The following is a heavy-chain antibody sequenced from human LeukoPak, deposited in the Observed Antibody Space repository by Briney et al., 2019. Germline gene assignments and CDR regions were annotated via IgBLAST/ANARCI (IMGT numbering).Heavy chain of an antibody. J-gene: IGHJ6*02. D-gene: IGHD2/OR15-2a*01. CDR3: AKDISRRSYGMDV. Sequence: SGRSLRLSCAASGFTFDDYAMHWVRQAPGKGLEWVSGICWNSGSIGYADSVKGRFTISRDNAKNSLYLQMNSLRAEDTALYYCAKDISRRSYGMDVWGQGTTVTVSS. CDR2: ICWNSGSI. CDR1: GFTFDDYA. V-gene: IGHV3-9*01.